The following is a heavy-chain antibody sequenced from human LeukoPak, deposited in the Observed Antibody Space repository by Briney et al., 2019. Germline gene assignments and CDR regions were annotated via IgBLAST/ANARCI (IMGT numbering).Heavy chain of an antibody. CDR2: IYYSGST. CDR3: ARGNRPRGGIAARSYYHMDV. Sequence: SETLSLTCTVSGGSISSYYWSWIRQPPGKGLEWIGYIYYSGSTNYNPSLKSRVTISVDTSKNQFSLKLSSVTAADTAVYYCARGNRPRGGIAARSYYHMDVWGKGTTVTVSS. D-gene: IGHD6-6*01. V-gene: IGHV4-59*01. CDR1: GGSISSYY. J-gene: IGHJ6*03.